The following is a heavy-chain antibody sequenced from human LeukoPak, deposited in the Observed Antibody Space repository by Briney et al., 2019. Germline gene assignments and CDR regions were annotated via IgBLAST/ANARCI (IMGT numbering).Heavy chain of an antibody. CDR1: GFTCSSDS. CDR2: ISSSSSYI. D-gene: IGHD6-13*01. CDR3: ARVAAAGTFPDY. V-gene: IGHV3-21*01. Sequence: GGSLRLSGGASGFTCSSDSMNWVRQAPGKGLEWGSSISSSSSYIYYADSVKGRFTISRDNAKNSLYLQMNSLRAEDTAVYYCARVAAAGTFPDYWGQGTLVTVSS. J-gene: IGHJ4*02.